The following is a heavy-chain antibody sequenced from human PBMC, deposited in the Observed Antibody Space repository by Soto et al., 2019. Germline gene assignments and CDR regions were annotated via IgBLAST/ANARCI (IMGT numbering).Heavy chain of an antibody. Sequence: LRLSCAASGFAFSSHPMSWVRQAPERGLEWVSGISDSGGLTYNADSVKGRFTISRDNSKNTLYLQMNSLRAEDTALYYCARRAFGSSRSFDIWGQGTMVTVSS. J-gene: IGHJ3*02. CDR2: ISDSGGLT. CDR1: GFAFSSHP. D-gene: IGHD6-6*01. CDR3: ARRAFGSSRSFDI. V-gene: IGHV3-23*01.